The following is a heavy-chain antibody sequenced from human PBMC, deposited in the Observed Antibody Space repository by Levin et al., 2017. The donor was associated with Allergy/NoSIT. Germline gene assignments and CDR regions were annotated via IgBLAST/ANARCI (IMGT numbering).Heavy chain of an antibody. CDR3: ARGLAGCGGDCYSLDY. J-gene: IGHJ4*02. V-gene: IGHV4-34*01. CDR1: GGSFSGYY. Sequence: SETLSLTCAVYGGSFSGYYWSWIRQPPGKGLEWIGEINHSGSTNYNPSLKSRVTISVDTSKNQFSLKLSSVTAADTAVYYCARGLAGCGGDCYSLDYWGQGTLVTVSS. CDR2: INHSGST. D-gene: IGHD2-21*02.